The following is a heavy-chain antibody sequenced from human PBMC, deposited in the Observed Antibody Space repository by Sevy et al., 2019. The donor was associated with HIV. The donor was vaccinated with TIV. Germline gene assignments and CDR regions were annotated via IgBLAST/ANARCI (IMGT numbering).Heavy chain of an antibody. CDR1: GGTFSSYA. Sequence: ASVKVSWKASGGTFSSYAISWVRQAPGQGLEWMGGIIPIFGTANYAQKFQGRVTITADESTSTAYMELSSLRSEDTAVYYCARDGVYCSGGSCYYIFDYWGQGTLVTVSS. V-gene: IGHV1-69*13. J-gene: IGHJ4*02. D-gene: IGHD2-15*01. CDR3: ARDGVYCSGGSCYYIFDY. CDR2: IIPIFGTA.